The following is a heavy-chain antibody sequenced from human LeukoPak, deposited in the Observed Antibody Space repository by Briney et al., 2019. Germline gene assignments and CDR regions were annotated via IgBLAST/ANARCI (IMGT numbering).Heavy chain of an antibody. D-gene: IGHD2-2*01. CDR3: ARGDVVVPAAMRKLFDY. CDR2: INHSGST. J-gene: IGHJ4*02. Sequence: SETLSLTCAVYGGSFGGYYWSWIRQPPGKGLEWIGEINHSGSTNYNPSLKSRVTISVDTSKNQFSLKLSSVTAADTAVYYCARGDVVVPAAMRKLFDYWGQGTLVTVSS. CDR1: GGSFGGYY. V-gene: IGHV4-34*01.